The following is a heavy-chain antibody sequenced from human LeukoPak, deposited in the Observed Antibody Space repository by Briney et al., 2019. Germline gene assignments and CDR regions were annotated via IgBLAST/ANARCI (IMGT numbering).Heavy chain of an antibody. CDR1: GFTFSSYA. Sequence: GGSLRLSCAASGFTFSSYAMHWVRQAPGKGLEWVAVISYDGSNKYYADSVKGRFTISRDNSKNTPYLQMNSLRAEDTAVYYCARASDYYDSSGVPYDYWGQGTLVTVSS. CDR3: ARASDYYDSSGVPYDY. D-gene: IGHD3-22*01. J-gene: IGHJ4*02. CDR2: ISYDGSNK. V-gene: IGHV3-30-3*01.